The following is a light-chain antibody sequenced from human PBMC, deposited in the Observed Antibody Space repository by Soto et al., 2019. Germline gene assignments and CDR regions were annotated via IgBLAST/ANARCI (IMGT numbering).Light chain of an antibody. J-gene: IGLJ1*01. CDR1: SSDVGSYNL. V-gene: IGLV2-23*01. Sequence: VLTQPASVSGSPGQSITISCTRTSSDVGSYNLVSWYQQHPGKAPKLMIYEGSKRPSGVSNRFSGSKSGNTASLTISGLQAEDEADYYCCSYAGRVFGTGTKVTVL. CDR3: CSYAGRV. CDR2: EGS.